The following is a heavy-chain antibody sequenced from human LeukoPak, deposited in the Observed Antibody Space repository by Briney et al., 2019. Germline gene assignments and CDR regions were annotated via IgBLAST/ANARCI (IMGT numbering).Heavy chain of an antibody. CDR2: INPSGGST. D-gene: IGHD3-10*01. CDR3: ASLGYGSGKYDY. V-gene: IGHV1-46*01. J-gene: IGHJ4*02. Sequence: ASVKVSCKASGYTLTSYYMHWVRHAPGQGLEWMGMINPSGGSTSYAQKFQGRVTMTRDTSTSTDYMELSSLRSEDTAVYYCASLGYGSGKYDYWGQGTLVTVSS. CDR1: GYTLTSYY.